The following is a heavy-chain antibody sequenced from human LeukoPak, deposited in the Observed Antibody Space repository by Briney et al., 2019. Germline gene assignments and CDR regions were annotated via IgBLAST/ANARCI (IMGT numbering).Heavy chain of an antibody. J-gene: IGHJ3*02. CDR3: ARDVSLSFDI. CDR2: IHNSGST. V-gene: IGHV4-4*07. D-gene: IGHD3-16*01. CDR1: GDSISSNY. Sequence: SETLSLTCTVSGDSISSNYWSWIRQSAGKGLEWIGRIHNSGSTNYSPSLKSRVTMSVDMSKNQLSLRVRSVTAADTAVYYCARDVSLSFDIWGQGTMVNV.